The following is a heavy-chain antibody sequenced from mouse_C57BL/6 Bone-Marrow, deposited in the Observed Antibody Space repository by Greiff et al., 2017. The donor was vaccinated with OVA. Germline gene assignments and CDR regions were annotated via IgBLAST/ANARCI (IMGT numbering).Heavy chain of an antibody. CDR1: GYTFTDYY. CDR3: AREGGFDY. Sequence: EVKLVESGPVLVKPGASVKMSCKASGYTFTDYYMNWVKQSHGKSLEWIGVINPYNGGTSYNQKFKGKATLTVDKSSSTAYMELNSLTSEDSAVYYCAREGGFDYWGQGTTLTVSS. CDR2: INPYNGGT. J-gene: IGHJ2*01. V-gene: IGHV1-19*01.